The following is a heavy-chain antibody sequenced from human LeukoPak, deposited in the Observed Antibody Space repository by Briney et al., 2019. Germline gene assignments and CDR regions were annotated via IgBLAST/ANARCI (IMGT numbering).Heavy chain of an antibody. D-gene: IGHD6-6*01. CDR2: ISSSGNTI. V-gene: IGHV3-48*03. Sequence: GGSLRLSCAASGFTFSSYDMHWVRQAPGKGLEWVSYISSSGNTIYYTDSVKGRFTISRDNAQNSLYLQMNSLRAEDTAVYYCARESSSDVYFDYWGQGTLVIVSS. CDR3: ARESSSDVYFDY. J-gene: IGHJ4*02. CDR1: GFTFSSYD.